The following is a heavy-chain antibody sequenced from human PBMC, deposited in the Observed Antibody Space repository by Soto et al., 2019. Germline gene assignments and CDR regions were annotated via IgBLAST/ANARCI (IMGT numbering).Heavy chain of an antibody. D-gene: IGHD3-22*01. J-gene: IGHJ3*02. CDR2: IYYSGST. CDR1: GGSISSGSYY. V-gene: IGHV4-31*03. CDR3: ARDPYYYDSSGDDAFDI. Sequence: QVQLQESGPGLVKPSQTLSLTCTVSGGSISSGSYYWSWIRQHPEKGLEWIGYIYYSGSTYYNPSFKSRVTISVDTTKNKFSLKLSCVTAADTAVYYCARDPYYYDSSGDDAFDIWGQGTMVTVSS.